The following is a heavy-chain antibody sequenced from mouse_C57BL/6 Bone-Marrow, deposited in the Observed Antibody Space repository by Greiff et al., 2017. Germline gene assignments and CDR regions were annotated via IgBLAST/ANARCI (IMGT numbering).Heavy chain of an antibody. V-gene: IGHV6-3*01. CDR1: GFTFSNYW. CDR2: IRLKSDNYAT. Sequence: EVQGVESGGGLVQPGGSMKLSCVASGFTFSNYWMNWVRQSPETGLEWVAQIRLKSDNYATHYAESVKGRFTISRDDSKSSVYLQMNNLRAEDTGIYYCTDGFFFDYWGQGTTLTVSS. CDR3: TDGFFFDY. J-gene: IGHJ2*01.